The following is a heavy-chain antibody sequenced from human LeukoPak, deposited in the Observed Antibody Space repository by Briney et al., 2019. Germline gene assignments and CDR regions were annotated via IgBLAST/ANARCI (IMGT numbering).Heavy chain of an antibody. CDR3: ARTYDILTATISAFDI. CDR2: MNPNSGNT. V-gene: IGHV1-8*01. CDR1: GYTFSSYD. J-gene: IGHJ3*02. Sequence: ASVKVSCKASGYTFSSYDINWVRQATGQGLEWMGWMNPNSGNTGYAQKFQGRVTMTRNTFISTAYMELSSLRSEDTAVYYCARTYDILTATISAFDIWGQGTMVTVSS. D-gene: IGHD3-9*01.